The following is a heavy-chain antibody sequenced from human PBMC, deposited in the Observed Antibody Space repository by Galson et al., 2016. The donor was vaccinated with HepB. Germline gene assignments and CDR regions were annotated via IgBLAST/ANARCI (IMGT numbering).Heavy chain of an antibody. CDR2: IIPIFATP. V-gene: IGHV1-69*13. D-gene: IGHD3-22*01. J-gene: IGHJ4*02. CDR3: ARDDVFHSYYSRLYYYPFDY. CDR1: GGTFNNYV. Sequence: SVKVSCKASGGTFNNYVISWVRQAPGQGLEWMGAIIPIFATPNYAQKFQGRVTINADESTSTAYMELSSLKPEDTAVYYCARDDVFHSYYSRLYYYPFDYWGQGTLVTVSS.